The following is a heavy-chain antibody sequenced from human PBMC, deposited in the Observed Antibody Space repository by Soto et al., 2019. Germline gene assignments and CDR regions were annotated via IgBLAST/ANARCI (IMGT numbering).Heavy chain of an antibody. D-gene: IGHD3-22*01. J-gene: IGHJ5*02. Sequence: QVQLQESGPGLVKPSQTLSLTCTVSGGSISSGGYYWSWIRQHPGKGLEGIGYIYYSRSTYYNPPLKSRVTISVDTSKNQFSLKLSSVTAADTAVYYCARTSSDSSGTAADPWGQGTLVTVSS. CDR1: GGSISSGGYY. CDR2: IYYSRST. CDR3: ARTSSDSSGTAADP. V-gene: IGHV4-31*03.